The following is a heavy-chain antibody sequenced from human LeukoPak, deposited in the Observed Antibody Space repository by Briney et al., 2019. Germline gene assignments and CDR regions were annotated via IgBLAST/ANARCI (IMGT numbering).Heavy chain of an antibody. CDR2: IRSKPYGGTT. CDR3: SRGQQLGEY. D-gene: IGHD6-13*01. CDR1: GFTFGDYA. Sequence: GGSLRLSCTTSGFTFGDYAMTWFRQAPGKGLEWVGFIRSKPYGGTTEYAASVKGRFTISRDDSKSIAYLQMNSLKTEDTALYYCSRGQQLGEYCGQGTLVTVSS. J-gene: IGHJ4*02. V-gene: IGHV3-49*03.